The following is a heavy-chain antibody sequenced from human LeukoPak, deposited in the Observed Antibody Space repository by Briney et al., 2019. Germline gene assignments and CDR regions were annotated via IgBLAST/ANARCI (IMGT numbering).Heavy chain of an antibody. V-gene: IGHV4-38-2*01. J-gene: IGHJ4*02. CDR2: ISYGGST. CDR1: DYSISNDYY. Sequence: SETMSLTCGVSDYSISNDYYWGWIRQPPGKGLEWIASISYGGSTHYNASLKSRVTISVQTSKSHFSLQVRSVTAADTAVYYCTRQVVVPSSIGLFDSWGQGILVTVSS. CDR3: TRQVVVPSSIGLFDS. D-gene: IGHD3-16*02.